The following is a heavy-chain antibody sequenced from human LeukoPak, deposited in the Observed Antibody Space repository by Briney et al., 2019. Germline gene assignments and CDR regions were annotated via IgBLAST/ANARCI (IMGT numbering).Heavy chain of an antibody. D-gene: IGHD3-22*01. CDR1: GFIFSSYS. CDR2: ISYDGSNK. CDR3: AKDVGTMIVVGDAFDI. J-gene: IGHJ3*02. Sequence: GGSLRLTCAASGFIFSSYSMHWVRQAPGKGLEWVAVISYDGSNKYYADSVKGRFTISRDNSKNTLYLQMNSLRAEDTAVYYCAKDVGTMIVVGDAFDIWGQGTMVTVSS. V-gene: IGHV3-30*04.